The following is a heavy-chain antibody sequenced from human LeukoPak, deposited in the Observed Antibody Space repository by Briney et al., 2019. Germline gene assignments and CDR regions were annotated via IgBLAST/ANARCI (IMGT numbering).Heavy chain of an antibody. CDR3: AKDVGKWESLHFFDY. J-gene: IGHJ4*02. CDR1: GFTFSTNA. V-gene: IGHV3-23*01. Sequence: PGGSLRLSYLTSGFTFSTNAMSWVRQAPGKGLEWISGISGSGASTYYADSVTGRFTISRDNSRNTLYLQMNSLRGDDTAVYYCAKDVGKWESLHFFDYWGQGTLVTVSS. CDR2: ISGSGAST. D-gene: IGHD1-26*01.